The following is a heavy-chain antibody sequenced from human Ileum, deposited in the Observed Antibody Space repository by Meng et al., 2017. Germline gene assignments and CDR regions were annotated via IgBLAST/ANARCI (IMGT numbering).Heavy chain of an antibody. J-gene: IGHJ5*02. CDR1: GFSFSGNW. D-gene: IGHD5-24*01. CDR2: MNQDGSQK. CDR3: ATAGDGYKYESRGS. V-gene: IGHV3-7*01. Sequence: GESLKISCAASGFSFSGNWMTWVRQAPGKGLEWVACMNQDGSQKYYVDSVKGRFTISRDNAKNSLYLQLNSLRIEDTALYYCATAGDGYKYESRGSWGQGTLVTVSS.